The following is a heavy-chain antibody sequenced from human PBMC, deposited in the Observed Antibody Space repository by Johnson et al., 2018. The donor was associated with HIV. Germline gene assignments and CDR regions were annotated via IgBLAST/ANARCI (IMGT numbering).Heavy chain of an antibody. CDR1: GFTFSSYW. D-gene: IGHD6-19*01. V-gene: IGHV3-74*01. J-gene: IGHJ3*02. Sequence: VQLVESGGGLVQPGGSLRLSCAASGFTFSSYWMHWVRQAPGKGLVWVSRINSDGSSTSYADSVKGRFTISRDNAKNSLYLQMNSLRAEDTALYYCAKEASSGPDAFDIWGQGTMVTVSS. CDR3: AKEASSGPDAFDI. CDR2: INSDGSST.